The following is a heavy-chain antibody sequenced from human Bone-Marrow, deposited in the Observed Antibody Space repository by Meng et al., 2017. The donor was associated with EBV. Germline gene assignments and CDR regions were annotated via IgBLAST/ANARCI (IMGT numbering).Heavy chain of an antibody. Sequence: QLQVLQSGAGAKKARSSVTVSRNCSGSGVRYSSISWVRQAPGQGLEWMGGLIADFGTPDYAPNYQDRVTITADESTSTAYMELNSLTTEDTAIYYCARESGRGYTPDFWGQGTLVTVSS. CDR2: LIADFGTP. V-gene: IGHV1-69*01. CDR1: GSGVRYSS. CDR3: ARESGRGYTPDF. J-gene: IGHJ4*02. D-gene: IGHD3-10*01.